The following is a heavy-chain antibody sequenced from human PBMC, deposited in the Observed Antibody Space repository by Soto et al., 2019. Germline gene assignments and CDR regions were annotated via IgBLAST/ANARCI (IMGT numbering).Heavy chain of an antibody. V-gene: IGHV3-74*01. CDR1: GFTFRNQW. Sequence: EVQLEESGGGSVQLGESLRVSCVASGFTFRNQWLHWVRQVPGKGLVWVCRINGDGTRASYADFVKGRFTISRDKAQNLLFLQLNSLRVDDTGVYHCARGGAAGRGDAVDIWGPGTTVAVSS. CDR2: INGDGTRA. J-gene: IGHJ3*02. CDR3: ARGGAAGRGDAVDI. D-gene: IGHD3-10*01.